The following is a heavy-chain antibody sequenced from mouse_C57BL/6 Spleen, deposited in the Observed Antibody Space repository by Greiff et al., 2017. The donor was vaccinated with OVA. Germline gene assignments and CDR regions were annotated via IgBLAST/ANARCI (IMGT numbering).Heavy chain of an antibody. V-gene: IGHV1-50*01. CDR1: GYTFTSYW. D-gene: IGHD1-1*01. Sequence: VQLQQPGAELVKPGASVKLSCKASGYTFTSYWMQWVKQRPGQGLEWIGEIDPSDSYTNYNQKFKGKATLTVDTSSSNAYMQLTSRPSEDSAVYYCARSAHYYGSSSYYFDYWGQGTTLTVSS. J-gene: IGHJ2*01. CDR3: ARSAHYYGSSSYYFDY. CDR2: IDPSDSYT.